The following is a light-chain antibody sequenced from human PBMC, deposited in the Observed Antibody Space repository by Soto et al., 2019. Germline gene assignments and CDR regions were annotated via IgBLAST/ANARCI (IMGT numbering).Light chain of an antibody. CDR1: LGIRND. J-gene: IGKJ1*01. V-gene: IGKV1-17*01. CDR2: AAS. CDR3: LQHDSYPWT. Sequence: DIQITQSPSSLSASVGDRVTITCRASLGIRNDLGWYQHKPVKAPKRLIYAASSLQSGVPSRFSGSGSGTEFTLTISSLQPEDFATYFCLQHDSYPWTFGQGTKVDIK.